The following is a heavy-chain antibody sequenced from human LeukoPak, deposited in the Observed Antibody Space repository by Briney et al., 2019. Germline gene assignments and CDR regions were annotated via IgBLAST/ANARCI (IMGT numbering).Heavy chain of an antibody. CDR2: ISSSSSYI. Sequence: PGGSLRLSCAASGFTFSSYSMNWVRQAPGKGLEWVSSISSSSSYIYYADSVKGRFTISRDSAKNSLYLQMNSLRAEDTAVYYCARVPRMTTVTTYLDYWGQGTLVTVSS. CDR3: ARVPRMTTVTTYLDY. D-gene: IGHD4-17*01. J-gene: IGHJ4*02. CDR1: GFTFSSYS. V-gene: IGHV3-21*01.